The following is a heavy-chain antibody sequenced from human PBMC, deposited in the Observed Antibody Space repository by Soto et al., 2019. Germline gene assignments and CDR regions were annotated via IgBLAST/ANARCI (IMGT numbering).Heavy chain of an antibody. CDR3: ARHFVAVVIKGWGY. J-gene: IGHJ4*02. CDR1: GGSIDRSNYY. D-gene: IGHD3-10*01. Sequence: SETLSLTCNVSGGSIDRSNYYWDWLRQPPGKGLEWIGTTYYNGNAYYNPSLKSRFSMSVDTSKNKFSLKLVSVTAADTAVYYCARHFVAVVIKGWGYWGQGTLVTVS. CDR2: TYYNGNA. V-gene: IGHV4-39*01.